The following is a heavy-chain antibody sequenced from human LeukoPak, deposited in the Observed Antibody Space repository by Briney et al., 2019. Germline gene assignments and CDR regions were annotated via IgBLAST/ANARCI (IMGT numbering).Heavy chain of an antibody. V-gene: IGHV4-30-2*01. J-gene: IGHJ5*02. D-gene: IGHD2-2*01. Sequence: SETLSLTCAVSGGSISSGGYSWSWIRQPPGKGLEWIGYIYHSGSTYYNPSLKSRVTISVDRSKNQFSLKLSSVTAADTAVYYCARGKSQLLCRGCGWFDPWGQGTLVTVSS. CDR2: IYHSGST. CDR3: ARGKSQLLCRGCGWFDP. CDR1: GGSISSGGYS.